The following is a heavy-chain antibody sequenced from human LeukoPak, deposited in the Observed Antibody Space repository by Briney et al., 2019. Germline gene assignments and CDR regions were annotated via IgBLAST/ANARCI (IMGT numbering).Heavy chain of an antibody. CDR3: AREGASASISERPFDY. Sequence: GGSLRLSCAASGFTFSKYAMSWVRQVPGKGLEWVSSIGDSGSSTYYADSVKGRFIISRDNSKNTLYLQMNSLRAEDTAVYYCAREGASASISERPFDYWGQGTLVTVSS. J-gene: IGHJ4*02. D-gene: IGHD1-1*01. V-gene: IGHV3-23*01. CDR2: IGDSGSST. CDR1: GFTFSKYA.